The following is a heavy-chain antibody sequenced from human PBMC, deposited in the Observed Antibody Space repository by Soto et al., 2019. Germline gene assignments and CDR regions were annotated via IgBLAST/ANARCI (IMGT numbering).Heavy chain of an antibody. CDR2: MKPKSGGA. Sequence: AAVKVSCKTSGYTFTDYYTHWVRQAPGQGLEWMGWMKPKSGGAYFAQKFQGRVTLTRDTSIGTAYIEVNSLTSDDTAVYFSTRDNIENSDGLYDDFDIWGQGTTVTVSS. D-gene: IGHD5-18*01. CDR3: TRDNIENSDGLYDDFDI. V-gene: IGHV1-2*02. J-gene: IGHJ3*02. CDR1: GYTFTDYY.